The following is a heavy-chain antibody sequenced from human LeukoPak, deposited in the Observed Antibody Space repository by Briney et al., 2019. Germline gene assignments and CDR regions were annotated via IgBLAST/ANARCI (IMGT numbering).Heavy chain of an antibody. J-gene: IGHJ3*02. CDR2: IYAGGDR. V-gene: IGHV3-53*01. CDR3: ARTLVGIGTFDAFDI. D-gene: IGHD3-16*01. CDR1: GLTISNNY. Sequence: GESLRLSCAASGLTISNNYMSWVRQAPGKGPEWLSVIYAGGDRYYADSVEGRFTISRDTSKNTLYLQLNSLRTEDTAVYYCARTLVGIGTFDAFDIWGQETMVTVSS.